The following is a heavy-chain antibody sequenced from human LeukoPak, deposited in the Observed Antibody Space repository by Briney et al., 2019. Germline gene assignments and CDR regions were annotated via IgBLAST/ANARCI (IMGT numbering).Heavy chain of an antibody. Sequence: HPGRSLRLSCTASGFTFFTSTLHWVRQAPGKGLEWVAVISYDGSKTYYADSVKGRFAISRDNSKNTLYLEMNSVRGEDTAVYYCGRDEIRLNILVVVDPDGFWGQGTLVTVSS. V-gene: IGHV3-30*09. CDR2: ISYDGSKT. CDR3: GRDEIRLNILVVVDPDGF. CDR1: GFTFFTST. D-gene: IGHD2-15*01. J-gene: IGHJ4*02.